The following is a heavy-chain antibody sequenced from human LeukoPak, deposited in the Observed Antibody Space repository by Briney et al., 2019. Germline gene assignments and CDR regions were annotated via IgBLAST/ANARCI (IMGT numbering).Heavy chain of an antibody. CDR3: ARHYDSTAYSLDY. J-gene: IGHJ4*02. D-gene: IGHD3-22*01. V-gene: IGHV3-7*01. Sequence: GGSLRLSCAASGFTFSSYWMTWVRQAPGKGLEWVANIKQDGSQKFYLDSVKGRLTISRDNAKESLFLRMNSLRAEDTAVYYCARHYDSTAYSLDYWGQGTLVTVSS. CDR1: GFTFSSYW. CDR2: IKQDGSQK.